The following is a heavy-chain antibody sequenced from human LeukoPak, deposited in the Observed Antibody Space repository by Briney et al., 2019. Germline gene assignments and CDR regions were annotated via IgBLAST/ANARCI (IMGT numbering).Heavy chain of an antibody. D-gene: IGHD1-26*01. V-gene: IGHV1-8*01. CDR1: GYTFTSYD. J-gene: IGHJ4*02. CDR3: TRGSLSGSSRDY. Sequence: ASVSLSCKASGYTFTSYDINWVRQATGQGLEWMGWMNPDTGDTGYAQKFQGRVTMTRNTSIDTAYMELSGLRSEDSAVYYCTRGSLSGSSRDYWGQGTLVTVSS. CDR2: MNPDTGDT.